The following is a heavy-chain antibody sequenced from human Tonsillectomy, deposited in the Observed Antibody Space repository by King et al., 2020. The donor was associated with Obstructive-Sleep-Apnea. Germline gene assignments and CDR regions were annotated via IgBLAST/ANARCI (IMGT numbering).Heavy chain of an antibody. V-gene: IGHV4-31*03. J-gene: IGHJ6*02. CDR3: ARYFGVATITSYYYGMDV. D-gene: IGHD5-12*01. CDR2: IYYSGST. CDR1: GGSMSSGGYY. Sequence: VQLQESGPGLVKPSQTLSLTCTVSGGSMSSGGYYWSWIRQHPGKGLGWMGYIYYSGSTYYNPSLKSRLTISGDTSKNQFSLKLSSVTAADTAVYYCARYFGVATITSYYYGMDVWGQGTTVTVSS.